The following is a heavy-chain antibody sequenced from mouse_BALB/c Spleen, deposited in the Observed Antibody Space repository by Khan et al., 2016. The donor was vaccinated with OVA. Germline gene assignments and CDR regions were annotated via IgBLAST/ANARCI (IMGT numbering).Heavy chain of an antibody. V-gene: IGHV1-54*01. CDR3: TRGGFGGFAY. J-gene: IGHJ3*01. CDR1: GYAFTNYL. CDR2: INPGSGGT. D-gene: IGHD3-1*01. Sequence: VQLQESGAELVRPGTSVKVSCKASGYAFTNYLIEWVKQRPGQGLEWIGVINPGSGGTNYNEKFKGKATLTADKSSSTAYMQLSSLTSDVSAVYLCTRGGFGGFAYWGQGTLVTVSA.